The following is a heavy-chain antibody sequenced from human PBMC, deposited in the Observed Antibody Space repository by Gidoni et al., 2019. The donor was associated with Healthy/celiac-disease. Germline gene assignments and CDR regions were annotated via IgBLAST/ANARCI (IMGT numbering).Heavy chain of an antibody. CDR2: ITPSGGST. Sequence: QVQLVQSGAEVKKPGASVKVSCKASGYTFTSYYMHWVLQAPGQGLEWMGIITPSGGSTSYAQKFQGRVTMTRDTSTSTVYMELSSLRSEDTAVYYCARDQYYDFWSGYSLRRRDYYYGMDVWGQGTTVTVSS. CDR1: GYTFTSYY. CDR3: ARDQYYDFWSGYSLRRRDYYYGMDV. J-gene: IGHJ6*02. V-gene: IGHV1-46*01. D-gene: IGHD3-3*01.